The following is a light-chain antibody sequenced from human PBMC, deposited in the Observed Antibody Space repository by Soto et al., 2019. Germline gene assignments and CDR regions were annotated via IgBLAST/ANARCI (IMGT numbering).Light chain of an antibody. V-gene: IGLV2-11*01. CDR2: DVT. J-gene: IGLJ2*01. CDR1: SSDVGGYSY. CDR3: CSYAGSYIYVV. Sequence: QSALTQPRSVSGSPGQSVTISCTGTSSDVGGYSYVSWYQQHPGKAPKLMIYDVTKRPSGVPDRFSGSKSGNTASLTISGLQAEDEAVYYCCSYAGSYIYVVFGGGTKVTVL.